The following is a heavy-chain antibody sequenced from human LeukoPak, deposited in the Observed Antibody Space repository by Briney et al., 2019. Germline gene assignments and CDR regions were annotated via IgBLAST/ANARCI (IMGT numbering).Heavy chain of an antibody. D-gene: IGHD3-22*01. CDR3: ARGDYDSSGYYFDY. CDR2: IYYSGST. J-gene: IGHJ4*02. CDR1: GGSISSSSYY. Sequence: KASETLSLTCTVSGGSISSSSYYWAWIRQHPGKGLEWIGYIYYSGSTYYNPSLKSRVTISVDTSKNQFSLKLSSVTAADTAVYYCARGDYDSSGYYFDYWGQGTLVTVSS. V-gene: IGHV4-31*02.